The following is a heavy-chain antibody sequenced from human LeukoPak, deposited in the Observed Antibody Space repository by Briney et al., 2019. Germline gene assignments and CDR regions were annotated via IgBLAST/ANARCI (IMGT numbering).Heavy chain of an antibody. CDR2: ISYDGSNK. Sequence: GGSLRLSCAASGFTFSSYAMHWVRQAPGKGPEWVAVISYDGSNKYYADSVKGRFTISRDNSKNTLYLQMDSLRAEDTAVYYCARDREGVAAAGTVWGQGTLVTVSS. V-gene: IGHV3-30-3*01. J-gene: IGHJ4*02. CDR1: GFTFSSYA. D-gene: IGHD6-13*01. CDR3: ARDREGVAAAGTV.